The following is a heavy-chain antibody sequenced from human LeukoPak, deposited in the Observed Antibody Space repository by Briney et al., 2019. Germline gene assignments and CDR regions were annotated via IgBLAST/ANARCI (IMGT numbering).Heavy chain of an antibody. V-gene: IGHV5-51*01. CDR2: IYPGDSDT. CDR3: AKPGGVQWLAQYSFDW. J-gene: IGHJ4*02. D-gene: IGHD6-19*01. CDR1: GYTFTNYW. Sequence: GESLKISCKVSGYTFTNYWIGWVRQMPGKGLEWMGIIYPGDSDTRYSPSFQGQVTISADKSVSTAFLQWSSLKASDTAMYYCAKPGGVQWLAQYSFDWWGQGTLVTVSS.